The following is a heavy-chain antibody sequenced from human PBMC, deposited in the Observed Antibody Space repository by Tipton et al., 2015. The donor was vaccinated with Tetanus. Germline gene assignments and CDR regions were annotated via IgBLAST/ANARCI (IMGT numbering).Heavy chain of an antibody. CDR2: VPHGGST. D-gene: IGHD2-15*01. V-gene: IGHV4-34*01. CDR1: GGSFSGNY. J-gene: IGHJ4*02. Sequence: TLSLTCAVYGGSFSGNYWNWIRQPPGKGLEWIGEVPHGGSTTYNPSLKSRVTISVDTSKNQFSLKLTSVTAADTAMYYCARVPGAGVGYCSGGNCHYFDYWGQGTLVTVSS. CDR3: ARVPGAGVGYCSGGNCHYFDY.